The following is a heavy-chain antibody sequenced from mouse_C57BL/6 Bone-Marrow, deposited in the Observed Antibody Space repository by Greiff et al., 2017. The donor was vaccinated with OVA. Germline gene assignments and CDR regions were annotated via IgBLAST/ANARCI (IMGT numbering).Heavy chain of an antibody. CDR2: ISDGGSYT. Sequence: EVKLMESGGGLVKPGGSLTLSCAASGFTFSSYAMSWVRQTPEKRLEWVATISDGGSYTYYPDNVKGRFTISRDNAKNNLYLQMSHLKSEDTAMYYCARAPQAAWFADWGKGTLVTVSA. V-gene: IGHV5-4*03. CDR1: GFTFSSYA. J-gene: IGHJ3*01. D-gene: IGHD3-2*02. CDR3: ARAPQAAWFAD.